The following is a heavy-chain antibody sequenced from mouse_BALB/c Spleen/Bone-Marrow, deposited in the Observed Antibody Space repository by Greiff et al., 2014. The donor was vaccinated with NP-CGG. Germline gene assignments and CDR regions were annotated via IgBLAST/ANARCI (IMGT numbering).Heavy chain of an antibody. CDR1: GYTFTEYI. Sequence: VMLVESGAGLVKPGASVKLSCKASGYTFTEYIIHWVKQRSGQGLEWIGWFYPGSGSIKYNEKLKEKATLTADKSSSTVYVELSRLTSEDSAVYFCERHEKPHYGYPCAMDYWGQGTSVTVSS. CDR2: FYPGSGSI. CDR3: ERHEKPHYGYPCAMDY. V-gene: IGHV1-62-2*01. D-gene: IGHD1-2*01. J-gene: IGHJ4*01.